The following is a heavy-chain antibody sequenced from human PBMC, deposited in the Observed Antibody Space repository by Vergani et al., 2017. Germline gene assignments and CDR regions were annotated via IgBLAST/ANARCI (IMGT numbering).Heavy chain of an antibody. V-gene: IGHV4-39*01. CDR1: GDSVISTDYH. CDR3: ASKRGACRAAYCHSYDF. D-gene: IGHD2-15*01. Sequence: QVQLQESGPGLVKPSETLSLTCTVSGDSVISTDYHWGCIRQPPGKGLEWIGSMDYSGSTTYNPSLESRISISFATPKNQFSLRLTSVTAADTAVYYCASKRGACRAAYCHSYDFWGPGTLVGVSS. CDR2: MDYSGST. J-gene: IGHJ4*02.